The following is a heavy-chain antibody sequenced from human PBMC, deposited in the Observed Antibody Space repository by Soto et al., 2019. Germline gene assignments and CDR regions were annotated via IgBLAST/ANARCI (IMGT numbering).Heavy chain of an antibody. J-gene: IGHJ6*03. V-gene: IGHV5-51*01. CDR2: IYPGDSDT. CDR1: GYSFTSYW. Sequence: GESLKISCKGSGYSFTSYWIGWVRQMPGKGLEWMGIIYPGDSDTRYSPSFQGQVTISADKSISTAYLQWSSLKASDTAMYYCASSLTRDYYYYYMDVWGKGTTVTVSS. CDR3: ASSLTRDYYYYYMDV.